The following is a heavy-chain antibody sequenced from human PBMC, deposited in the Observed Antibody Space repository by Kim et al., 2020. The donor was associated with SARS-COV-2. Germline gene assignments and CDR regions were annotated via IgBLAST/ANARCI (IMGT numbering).Heavy chain of an antibody. CDR2: IDLRYSYT. Sequence: GESLKISCKGSGYSFSDQWITWVRQVPGKGLEWMGRIDLRYSYTTYSPSFKGHVTISADKSITTAYLQWSSLKASDTAIYYCVGRPDYDYWGQGTLVTVS. J-gene: IGHJ4*02. CDR1: GYSFSDQW. CDR3: VGRPDYDY. D-gene: IGHD3-16*01. V-gene: IGHV5-10-1*01.